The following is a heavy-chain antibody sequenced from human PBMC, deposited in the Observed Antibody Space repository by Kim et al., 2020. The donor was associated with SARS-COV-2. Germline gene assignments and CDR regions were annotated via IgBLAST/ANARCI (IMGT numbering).Heavy chain of an antibody. CDR3: ARGLVKQQLVKAGWYFDL. CDR2: INHSGST. CDR1: GGSFSGYY. V-gene: IGHV4-34*01. D-gene: IGHD6-13*01. Sequence: SETLSLTCAVYGGSFSGYYWSWIRQPPGKGLEWIGEINHSGSTNYNPSLKSRVTISVDTSKNQFSLKLSSVTAADTAVYYCARGLVKQQLVKAGWYFDLWGRGTLVTVSS. J-gene: IGHJ2*01.